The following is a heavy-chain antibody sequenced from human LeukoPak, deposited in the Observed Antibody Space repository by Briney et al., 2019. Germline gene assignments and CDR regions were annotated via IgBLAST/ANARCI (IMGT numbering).Heavy chain of an antibody. CDR2: MNPNSGNT. CDR3: ARANWNYPFRYYYYYYMDV. CDR1: GYTFTSYD. D-gene: IGHD1-7*01. J-gene: IGHJ6*03. V-gene: IGHV1-8*03. Sequence: ASVKVSCKASGYTFTSYDINWVRQATGQGLEWMGWMNPNSGNTGYAQKFQGRVTITRNTSISTAYMELSSLRSEDTAVYYCARANWNYPFRYYYYYYMDVWGKGTTVTVSS.